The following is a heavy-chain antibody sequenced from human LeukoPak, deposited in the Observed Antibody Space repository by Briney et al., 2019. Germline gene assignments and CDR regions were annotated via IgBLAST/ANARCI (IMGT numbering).Heavy chain of an antibody. D-gene: IGHD2-2*01. V-gene: IGHV5-51*01. J-gene: IGHJ3*02. Sequence: GESLKISCKGSGYSFTSYWSGWVRQIPGKGLEWMGIIYPCDSGTRYSPSFQGQVTISADKSISTAYLQWSSLKASDTAMYYCATSGYCSSTSCDAFDIWGQGTMVTVSS. CDR2: IYPCDSGT. CDR1: GYSFTSYW. CDR3: ATSGYCSSTSCDAFDI.